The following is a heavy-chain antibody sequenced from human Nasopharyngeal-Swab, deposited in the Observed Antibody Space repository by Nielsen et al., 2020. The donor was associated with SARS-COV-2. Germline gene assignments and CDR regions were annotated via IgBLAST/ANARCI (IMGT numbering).Heavy chain of an antibody. CDR3: AKYRRFGELFLPDY. Sequence: SCKAARFIFSSYGMHWVRQAPGKGLEWVAVISYDGSNKYYADSVEGGFTISIDNSKNTLYLQMNRLRAEDTAVYYCAKYRRFGELFLPDYWGQGTLVTVSS. D-gene: IGHD3-10*01. J-gene: IGHJ4*02. CDR1: RFIFSSYG. V-gene: IGHV3-30*18. CDR2: ISYDGSNK.